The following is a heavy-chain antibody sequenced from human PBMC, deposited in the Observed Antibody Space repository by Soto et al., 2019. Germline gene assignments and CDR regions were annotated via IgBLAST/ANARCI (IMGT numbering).Heavy chain of an antibody. Sequence: PGGSLRLSCAASGFTFSSYSMNWVRQAPGKGLEWVSSISSSSSYIYYADSVKGRFTISRDNAKNSLYLQMNSLRAEDTAVYYCARVQIAVAGTGGDYWGQGTLVTVSS. CDR1: GFTFSSYS. J-gene: IGHJ4*02. D-gene: IGHD6-19*01. CDR3: ARVQIAVAGTGGDY. CDR2: ISSSSSYI. V-gene: IGHV3-21*01.